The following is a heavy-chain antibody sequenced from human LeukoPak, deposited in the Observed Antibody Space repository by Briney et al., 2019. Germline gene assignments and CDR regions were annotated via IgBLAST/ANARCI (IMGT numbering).Heavy chain of an antibody. D-gene: IGHD2-2*02. J-gene: IGHJ4*02. V-gene: IGHV1-69*13. CDR2: IIPIFGTA. Sequence: RASVKVSCKASGDTFSSYAISWVRQAPGQGLEWMGGIIPIFGTANYAQKFQGRVTITADESTSTAYMELSSLRSEDTAVYYCARVYAGPLDYWGQGTLVTVSS. CDR3: ARVYAGPLDY. CDR1: GDTFSSYA.